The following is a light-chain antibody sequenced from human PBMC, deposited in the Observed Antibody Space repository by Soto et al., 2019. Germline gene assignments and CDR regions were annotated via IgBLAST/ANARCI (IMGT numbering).Light chain of an antibody. V-gene: IGKV3-11*01. CDR3: QPRSVWPQT. Sequence: EIVLTQSPATLSLSPGERATLSCRASQSVSSYLAWYQQKPGQAPRLLIYDASNRATGIPARFSGSGSGTDFALHISSLEPEDFEVYYCQPRSVWPQTFGGGTQVEIK. CDR2: DAS. CDR1: QSVSSY. J-gene: IGKJ4*01.